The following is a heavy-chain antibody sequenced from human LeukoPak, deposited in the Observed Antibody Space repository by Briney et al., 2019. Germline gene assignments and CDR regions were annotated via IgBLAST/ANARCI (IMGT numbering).Heavy chain of an antibody. CDR3: ARPYSSSDPFDY. CDR2: INPNSGGT. CDR1: GYTFTGYY. J-gene: IGHJ4*02. V-gene: IGHV1-2*06. D-gene: IGHD6-6*01. Sequence: ASVKVSCKASGYTFTGYYMHWVRQAPGQGLEWMGRINPNSGGTNYAQKFQGRVTMTRDTSISTAYMELSRLRSDDTAVYYCARPYSSSDPFDYWDQGTLVTVSS.